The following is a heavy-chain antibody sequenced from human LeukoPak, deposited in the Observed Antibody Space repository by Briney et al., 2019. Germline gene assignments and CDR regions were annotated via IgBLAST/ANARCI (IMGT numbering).Heavy chain of an antibody. CDR1: GDSISSGAYY. Sequence: SQTLSLTCTVSGDSISSGAYYWSWIRQLPGKGLEWIGYIYYSGSTYSNPSLKSRVTISVDTSKNQFSLKLSSVTAADTAVYYCARTYHYGSGSYFLFDFWGQGTLVTVSS. CDR3: ARTYHYGSGSYFLFDF. CDR2: IYYSGST. J-gene: IGHJ4*02. V-gene: IGHV4-31*03. D-gene: IGHD3-10*01.